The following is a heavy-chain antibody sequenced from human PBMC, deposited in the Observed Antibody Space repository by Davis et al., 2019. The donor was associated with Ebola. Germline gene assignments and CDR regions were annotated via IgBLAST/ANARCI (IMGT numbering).Heavy chain of an antibody. Sequence: SETLSLTCTVSGGSISSGGYYWSWIRQHPGKGLVWIGYIYYSGGTNYNPSLKSRVTISVDTSKNQFSLKLSSVTVADTAVYYCARGGVRVRYYHYGMDVWGQGTTVTVSS. CDR1: GGSISSGGYY. D-gene: IGHD3-10*01. CDR3: ARGGVRVRYYHYGMDV. CDR2: IYYSGGT. J-gene: IGHJ6*02. V-gene: IGHV4-61*08.